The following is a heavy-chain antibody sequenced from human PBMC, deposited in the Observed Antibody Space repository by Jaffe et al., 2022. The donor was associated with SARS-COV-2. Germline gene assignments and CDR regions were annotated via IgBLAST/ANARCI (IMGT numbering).Heavy chain of an antibody. Sequence: EVQLVQSGAEVKKPGESLKISCKGSGYSFTSYWIGWVRQMPGKGLEWMGIIYPGDSDTRYSPSFQGQVTISADKSISTAYLQWSSLKASDTAMYYCARLLASQSPYRYSGSYPAAYWGQGTLVTVSS. V-gene: IGHV5-51*01. CDR3: ARLLASQSPYRYSGSYPAAY. CDR2: IYPGDSDT. CDR1: GYSFTSYW. D-gene: IGHD1-26*01. J-gene: IGHJ4*02.